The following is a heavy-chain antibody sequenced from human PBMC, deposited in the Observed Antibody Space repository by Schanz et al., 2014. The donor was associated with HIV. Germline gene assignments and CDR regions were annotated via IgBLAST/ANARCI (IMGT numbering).Heavy chain of an antibody. CDR3: AKPEYDSRGNSQSHFDY. V-gene: IGHV3-23*04. D-gene: IGHD3-22*01. CDR2: ITESGGRT. CDR1: GFAFSNYA. Sequence: VQLVESGGGVVQPGRSLRLSCAASGFAFSNYAMSWVRQAPGKGLEWVSSITESGGRTYYADSVKGRFTISRDNSKNTLYLQMTTLRIDDTAVYYCAKPEYDSRGNSQSHFDYWGQGTLVTVSS. J-gene: IGHJ4*02.